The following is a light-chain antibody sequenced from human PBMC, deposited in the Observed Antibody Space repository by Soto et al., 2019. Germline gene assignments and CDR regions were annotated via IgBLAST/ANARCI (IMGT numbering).Light chain of an antibody. CDR2: GAS. CDR3: QQYNNWPPLT. V-gene: IGKV3-15*01. J-gene: IGKJ4*01. Sequence: EIVMTQSPATLSVSPGERATLSCRASQSVSSNLAWYQQKPGQATRLLIDGASTRATGIPARFSGSGSGTEFTLTISSLQSEDFAVYYCQQYNNWPPLTFGGGTKVEIK. CDR1: QSVSSN.